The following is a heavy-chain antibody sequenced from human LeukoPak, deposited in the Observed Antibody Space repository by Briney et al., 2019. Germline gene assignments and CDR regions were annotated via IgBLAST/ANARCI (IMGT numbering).Heavy chain of an antibody. D-gene: IGHD6-19*01. CDR3: ARDYGGSGSLQYLDY. V-gene: IGHV4-31*03. CDR1: GGSISSGGYY. J-gene: IGHJ4*02. Sequence: SETLSLTCTVSGGSISSGGYYWSWIRQHPGKGLEWIGYIYYSGSTYYNPSLKSRVTISVDTSKNQFPLKLTSVTAADTAVYFCARDYGGSGSLQYLDYWGQGISVTVSS. CDR2: IYYSGST.